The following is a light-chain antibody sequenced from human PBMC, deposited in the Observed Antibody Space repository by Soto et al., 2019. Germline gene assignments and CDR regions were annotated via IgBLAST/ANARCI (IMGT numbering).Light chain of an antibody. CDR2: GAS. CDR3: QQYDNWPLT. V-gene: IGKV3-15*01. CDR1: QSVSSN. J-gene: IGKJ4*01. Sequence: EIVMKQSPATLTVSPGERATLSCRASQSVSSNLAWYQQKPGQAPRFLIYGASTRATGIPARFSGSGSGTEFTLTISSLQSEDFAVYYCQQYDNWPLTFGGGTKVDIK.